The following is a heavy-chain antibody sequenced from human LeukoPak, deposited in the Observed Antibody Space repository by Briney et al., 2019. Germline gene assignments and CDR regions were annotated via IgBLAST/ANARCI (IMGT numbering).Heavy chain of an antibody. V-gene: IGHV3-23*01. Sequence: GGSLRLSCAASGFTFNNYAMTWVRQAPGKGLEWVSAIGGSGDSTYYVDSVKGRFTISRDNSKNTLYLQMNSLRAEDTAVYYCARGQYYCVMDVWGQGTTVTVSS. D-gene: IGHD2/OR15-2a*01. CDR2: IGGSGDST. CDR1: GFTFNNYA. CDR3: ARGQYYCVMDV. J-gene: IGHJ6*02.